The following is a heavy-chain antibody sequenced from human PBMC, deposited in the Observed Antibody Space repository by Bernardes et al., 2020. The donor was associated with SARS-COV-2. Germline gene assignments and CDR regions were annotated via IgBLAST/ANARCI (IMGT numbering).Heavy chain of an antibody. CDR2: SRSKANSYTT. Sequence: WGSLRLSCVVSGFTFSDHSMDWVRQAPGKGLEWVARSRSKANSYTTEYAASVRGRFTISGDDSTNSLYLQMNSLKTEDTAVYYCARSPLGIAPFDYWGQGTLVIVSS. V-gene: IGHV3-72*01. CDR3: ARSPLGIAPFDY. D-gene: IGHD2-21*01. CDR1: GFTFSDHS. J-gene: IGHJ4*02.